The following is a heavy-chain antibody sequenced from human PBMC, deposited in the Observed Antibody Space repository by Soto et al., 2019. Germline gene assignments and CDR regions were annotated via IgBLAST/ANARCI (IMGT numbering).Heavy chain of an antibody. D-gene: IGHD7-27*01. CDR3: AGVGAGGITGDYAFDI. J-gene: IGHJ3*02. CDR2: INPNSGCT. Sequence: ASVKVSCKASGYTFTGYYMHWVRQAPGQGLEWMGWINPNSGCTNYAQKFQGWVTMTRDTSISTAYMELSRLRSDETAVYYCAGVGAGGITGDYAFDIWGQGTMVTVSS. V-gene: IGHV1-2*04. CDR1: GYTFTGYY.